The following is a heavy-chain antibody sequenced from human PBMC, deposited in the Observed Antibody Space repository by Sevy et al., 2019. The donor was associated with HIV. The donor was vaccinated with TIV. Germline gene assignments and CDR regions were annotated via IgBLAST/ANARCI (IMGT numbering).Heavy chain of an antibody. CDR2: YDPEDGET. CDR3: ATSPDYYDSSRDAFDI. J-gene: IGHJ3*02. V-gene: IGHV1-24*01. D-gene: IGHD3-22*01. CDR1: GYSVSDLS. Sequence: ASVKVSCKVSGYSVSDLSIHWVRQAPGKGLEWMGGYDPEDGETIYAQKFQGRVTMTEETSTDTVYMELSSLRSEDTAVYYCATSPDYYDSSRDAFDIWGQGTMVTVSS.